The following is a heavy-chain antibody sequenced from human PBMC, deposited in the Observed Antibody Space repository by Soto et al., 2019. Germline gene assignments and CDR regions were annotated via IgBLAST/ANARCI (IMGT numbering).Heavy chain of an antibody. D-gene: IGHD3-16*02. CDR3: ARSTSYDAFDI. CDR2: ISYDGSNK. CDR1: GFTFSSYA. Sequence: QVQLVESGGGVVQPGRSVRLSCAASGFTFSSYAMHWVRQAPGKGLEWVAVISYDGSNKYYAVSVKGRFTISSDNSKNTLYLQMNSLRAEDTAVYYCARSTSYDAFDIWGKGTMVTLSS. J-gene: IGHJ3*02. V-gene: IGHV3-30-3*01.